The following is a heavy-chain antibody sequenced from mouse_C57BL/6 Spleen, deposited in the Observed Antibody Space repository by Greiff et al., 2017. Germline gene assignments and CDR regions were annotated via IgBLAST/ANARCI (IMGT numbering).Heavy chain of an antibody. CDR3: ARGKGDAMDY. CDR2: IWSGGST. J-gene: IGHJ4*01. Sequence: QVQLKESGPGLVQPSQSLSITCTVSGFSLTSYGVHWVRQSPGKGLEWLGVIWSGGSTDYYAAFISRLSISKDNSKSQVFFKMNSLQADDTAIYYCARGKGDAMDYWGPGTSVTVSS. V-gene: IGHV2-2*01. CDR1: GFSLTSYG. D-gene: IGHD1-3*01.